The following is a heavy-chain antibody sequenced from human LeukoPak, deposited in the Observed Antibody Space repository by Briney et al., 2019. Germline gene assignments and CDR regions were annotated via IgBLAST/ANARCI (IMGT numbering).Heavy chain of an antibody. V-gene: IGHV3-30-3*01. J-gene: IGHJ1*01. D-gene: IGHD2-15*01. CDR3: ATTNCSGGSCYPSQYFQH. CDR2: ISYDGSNK. Sequence: GRSLRLSCAASGFTFSSYAMHWVRQAPGKGLEWVAVISYDGSNKYYADSVKGRFTISRDNSKNTLYLQMNSLRAEDTAVYYCATTNCSGGSCYPSQYFQHWGQGTLVTVSS. CDR1: GFTFSSYA.